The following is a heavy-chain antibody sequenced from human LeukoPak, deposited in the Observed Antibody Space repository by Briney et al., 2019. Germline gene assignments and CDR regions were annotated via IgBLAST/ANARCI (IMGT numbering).Heavy chain of an antibody. CDR1: GGSIYTYY. D-gene: IGHD6-13*01. CDR3: ARVNRAVAAALDY. Sequence: SETLSLTCSVSGGSIYTYYWSWLRQSPGKGLEWIGYIYHSGSTNYNPSLKSRVTISVDTSKNQFSLKLSSVTAADTAVYYCARVNRAVAAALDYWGQGTLVTVSS. V-gene: IGHV4-59*01. CDR2: IYHSGST. J-gene: IGHJ4*02.